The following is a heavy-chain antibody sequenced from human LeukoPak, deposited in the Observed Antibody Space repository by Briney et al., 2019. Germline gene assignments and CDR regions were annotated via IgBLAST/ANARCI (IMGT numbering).Heavy chain of an antibody. Sequence: PSETLSLTCTVSGYSISSSYYWGWIRQPPGKGLEWIGSIYHSGSTYYNPSLKSRVTISVDTSKNQFSLKLSSVTAADTAVYYCARVRGIAPYYFDYWGQGTLVTVSS. CDR2: IYHSGST. V-gene: IGHV4-38-2*02. CDR1: GYSISSSYY. CDR3: ARVRGIAPYYFDY. D-gene: IGHD6-13*01. J-gene: IGHJ4*02.